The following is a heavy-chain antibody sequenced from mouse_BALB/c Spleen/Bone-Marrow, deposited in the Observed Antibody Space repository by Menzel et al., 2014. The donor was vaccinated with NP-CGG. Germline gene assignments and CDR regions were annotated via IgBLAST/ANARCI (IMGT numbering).Heavy chain of an antibody. D-gene: IGHD2-3*01. CDR1: GFTFSDAW. V-gene: IGHV6-6*01. CDR2: IRSKAKNHAI. Sequence: EVMLVESGGGLVQPGGSMKLSCAVSGFTFSDAWMDWVRQSPEKGLEWVAEIRSKAKNHAIYYAESVKGRFIISRDDSKRIVYLQMDSLRAEDTCIYYGTRENFYDSYSWGQGAHVTVSA. CDR3: TRENFYDSYS. J-gene: IGHJ3*01.